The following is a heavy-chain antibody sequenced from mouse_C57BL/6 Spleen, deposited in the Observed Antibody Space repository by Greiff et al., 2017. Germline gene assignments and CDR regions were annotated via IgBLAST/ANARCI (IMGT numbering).Heavy chain of an antibody. J-gene: IGHJ4*01. V-gene: IGHV1-82*01. CDR2: IYPGDGDT. Sequence: VQLQQSGPELVKPGASVKISCKASGYAFSSSRMNWVKQRPGKGLEWIGRIYPGDGDTNYNGKFKGKATLTADKSSSTAYMQLSSLTSEDSAVYFCARGVVNSYAMDYWGQGTSVTGSS. CDR3: ARGVVNSYAMDY. CDR1: GYAFSSSR.